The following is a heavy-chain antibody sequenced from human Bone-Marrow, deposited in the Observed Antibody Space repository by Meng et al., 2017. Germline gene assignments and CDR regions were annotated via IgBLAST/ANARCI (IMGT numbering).Heavy chain of an antibody. CDR2: ISAYNGNT. J-gene: IGHJ4*01. CDR1: GGTFSSYA. CDR3: ASSGVGAATFLDF. Sequence: ASVKVSCKASGGTFSSYAISWVRQAPGQGLEWMGWISAYNGNTNYAQKLQGRVTMTTDTSTSTAYMELRSLRSDDTAVYYCASSGVGAATFLDFWGHGTLVTASS. D-gene: IGHD2-15*01. V-gene: IGHV1-18*01.